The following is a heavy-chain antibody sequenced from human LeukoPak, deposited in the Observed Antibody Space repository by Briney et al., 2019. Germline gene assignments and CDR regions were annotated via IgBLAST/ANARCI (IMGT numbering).Heavy chain of an antibody. CDR1: GYSISSGYY. CDR3: ARVRPHYYYHSTGYAAAYDI. J-gene: IGHJ3*02. V-gene: IGHV4-38-2*02. Sequence: SETLSLTCTVSGYSISSGYYWGWIRQPPGKGLEWIGSLYHSGTTYYNPSLRSRVVISVDTSKNQFSLKLSSATAADTAVYYCARVRPHYYYHSTGYAAAYDIWGQGTMVTVS. CDR2: LYHSGTT. D-gene: IGHD3-22*01.